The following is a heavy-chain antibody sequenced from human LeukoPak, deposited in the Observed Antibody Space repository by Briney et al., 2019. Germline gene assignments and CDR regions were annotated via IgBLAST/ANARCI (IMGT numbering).Heavy chain of an antibody. J-gene: IGHJ3*01. CDR1: GYTFTCYY. Sequence: ASVKVSCKASGYTFTCYYIHWVRQAPGQGLEWMGWINPISGDTYSARNFQGRVSMARDTAITTAYMQLNSLRSDDTAVYYCARLATAGDAFDFWGQGTMVTVSS. V-gene: IGHV1-2*02. CDR3: ARLATAGDAFDF. CDR2: INPISGDT.